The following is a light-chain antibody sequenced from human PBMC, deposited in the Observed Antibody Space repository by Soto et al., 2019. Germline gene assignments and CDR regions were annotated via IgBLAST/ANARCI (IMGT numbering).Light chain of an antibody. CDR2: DAT. V-gene: IGLV2-14*03. CDR1: SSDVGGHGY. CDR3: SSYTSSSTV. Sequence: QSALTQPASVSGSPGQSITISCTGTSSDVGGHGYVSWYQQYPGKAPKLMIYDATNRPSGVSSRFSGSKSGNTASLTISGLQAEDEADYFCSSYTSSSTVFGTGTKLTVL. J-gene: IGLJ1*01.